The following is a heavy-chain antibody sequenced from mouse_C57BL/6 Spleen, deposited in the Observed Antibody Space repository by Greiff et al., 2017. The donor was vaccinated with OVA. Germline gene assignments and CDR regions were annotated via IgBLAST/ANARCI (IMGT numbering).Heavy chain of an antibody. D-gene: IGHD2-3*01. CDR1: GYSFTGYY. CDR2: INPSTGGT. J-gene: IGHJ2*01. CDR3: ASTDGYYLYYLDY. Sequence: VQLQQSGPELVKPGASVKISCKASGYSFTGYYMNWVKQSPEKSLEWIGEINPSTGGTTYNQKFKAKATLTVDKSSSTAYMQLKSLTSEDSAVYYCASTDGYYLYYLDYWGQGTTLTVSS. V-gene: IGHV1-42*01.